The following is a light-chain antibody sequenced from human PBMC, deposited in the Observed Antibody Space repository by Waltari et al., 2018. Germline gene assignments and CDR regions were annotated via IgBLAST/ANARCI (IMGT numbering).Light chain of an antibody. Sequence: EVELTPSPGTPSLSPGETAPLSCRNSKTIGTFYLAWYQKNTGQAPRLLIYGASTRATAIPDRFAGRGSGTDFTLTISGLEPEEFAVYYCQQYSSTPAVTFGGGTRVEIK. V-gene: IGKV3-20*01. J-gene: IGKJ4*01. CDR3: QQYSSTPAVT. CDR1: KTIGTFY. CDR2: GAS.